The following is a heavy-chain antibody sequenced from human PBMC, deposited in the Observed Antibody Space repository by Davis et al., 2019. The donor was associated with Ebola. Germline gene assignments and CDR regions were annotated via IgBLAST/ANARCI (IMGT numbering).Heavy chain of an antibody. J-gene: IGHJ5*02. D-gene: IGHD2-21*01. CDR2: IRSKANSYAT. CDR3: TRTIAYCGGDCYPPEVRFDP. V-gene: IGHV3-73*01. CDR1: GFTFSGSA. Sequence: PGGSLRLSCAASGFTFSGSAMHWVRQASGKGLEWVGRIRSKANSYATAYAASVKGRFTISRDDSKNTAYLQINSLKTEDTAVYYCTRTIAYCGGDCYPPEVRFDPWGQGTLVTVSS.